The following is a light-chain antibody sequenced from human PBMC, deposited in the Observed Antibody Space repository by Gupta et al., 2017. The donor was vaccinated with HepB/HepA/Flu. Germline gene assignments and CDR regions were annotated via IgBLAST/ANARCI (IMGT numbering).Light chain of an antibody. J-gene: IGLJ3*02. Sequence: QAGLTQPPSVSKGLRHTATLTCTGNNNNVGNQGAAWLQQHQGHPPKLVSYRNNDRPSGISDRLSASRSGSTASLTITGLQPEDEADYYCSAWDSGLSAWVFGGGTKLTVL. V-gene: IGLV10-54*01. CDR2: RNN. CDR1: NNNVGNQG. CDR3: SAWDSGLSAWV.